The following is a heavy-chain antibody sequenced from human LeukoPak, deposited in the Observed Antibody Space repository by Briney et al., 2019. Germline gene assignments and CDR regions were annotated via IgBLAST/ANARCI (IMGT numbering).Heavy chain of an antibody. CDR3: AKSSLWFGELIYFDY. CDR1: GFTFSSYG. V-gene: IGHV3-30*02. Sequence: GGSLRLSCAASGFTFSSYGMHWVRQAPGKGLEWVAVIWYDGSNKYYADSVKGRFTISRDNSKNTLYLQMNSLRAEDTAVYYCAKSSLWFGELIYFDYWGQGTLVTVSS. J-gene: IGHJ4*02. D-gene: IGHD3-10*01. CDR2: IWYDGSNK.